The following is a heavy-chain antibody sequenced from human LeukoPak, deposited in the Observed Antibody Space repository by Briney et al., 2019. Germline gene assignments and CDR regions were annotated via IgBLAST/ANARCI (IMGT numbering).Heavy chain of an antibody. D-gene: IGHD3-10*01. CDR2: IRYDGSKK. V-gene: IGHV3-30*02. J-gene: IGHJ4*02. CDR3: ARDFDDVNGDYYYIPDY. CDR1: GFNFSRNG. Sequence: PGGSLRLSCAASGFNFSRNGMHWVRQAPGKGLEWVAFIRYDGSKKFYGDSVRGRFTISRDNSKNTLYLQMNSLRDEDTAVYSCARDFDDVNGDYYYIPDYWCQGMLVTVSS.